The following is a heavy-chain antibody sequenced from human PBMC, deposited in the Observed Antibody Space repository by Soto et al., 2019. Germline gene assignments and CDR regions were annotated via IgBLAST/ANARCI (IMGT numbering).Heavy chain of an antibody. Sequence: GGSLRLSCAASGFTFSGSAMHWVRQASGKGLEWVGRIRSKANSYATAYAASVKGRFTISRDDSKNTAYLQMNSLKTEDTAVYYCTRHFDCGGDCYSTLPYWGQGTLVTVSS. J-gene: IGHJ4*02. CDR2: IRSKANSYAT. CDR3: TRHFDCGGDCYSTLPY. V-gene: IGHV3-73*01. D-gene: IGHD2-21*02. CDR1: GFTFSGSA.